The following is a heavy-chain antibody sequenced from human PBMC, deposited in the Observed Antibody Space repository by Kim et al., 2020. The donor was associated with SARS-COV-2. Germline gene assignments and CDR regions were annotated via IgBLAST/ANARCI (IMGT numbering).Heavy chain of an antibody. D-gene: IGHD1-26*01. V-gene: IGHV4-34*01. J-gene: IGHJ6*02. Sequence: RKSRVTMSVDTSKTQFSLRLSSVTAADTAVYYCARGRGAGRYYYYGMDVWGQGTTVTVSS. CDR3: ARGRGAGRYYYYGMDV.